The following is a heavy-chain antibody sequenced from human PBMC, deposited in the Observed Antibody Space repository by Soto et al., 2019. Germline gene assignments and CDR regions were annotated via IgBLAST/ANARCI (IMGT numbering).Heavy chain of an antibody. CDR3: GNVGCIVGWNWFDP. Sequence: EVQLLESGGGLVQPGGSLRLSCAASGFTFSSYAMSWVRQAPGKGLEWVSGINDGGGCTHYADSGKCRFTISRDNYKNNLYLQMNGLRGEETALYYCGNVGCIVGWNWFDPWGQGTLGIVSS. CDR1: GFTFSSYA. CDR2: INDGGGCT. D-gene: IGHD3-16*02. V-gene: IGHV3-23*01. J-gene: IGHJ5*02.